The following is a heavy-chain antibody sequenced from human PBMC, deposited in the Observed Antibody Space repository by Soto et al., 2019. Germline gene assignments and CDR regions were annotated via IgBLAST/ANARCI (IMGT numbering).Heavy chain of an antibody. CDR1: GGSXXXXXX. CDR2: MYYSGGT. V-gene: IGHV4-4*02. CDR3: XXXXXXXXXXXXXXN. J-gene: IGHJ4*02. Sequence: QVRLQESGPGLVKPSGTLSLTCAFSGGSXXXXXXXXXVRXPPGKGLEWIGEMYYSGGTNYSPSLKSRVTMSVDESKNQFSXXXXXXXXXXXXXXXXXXXXXXXXXXXXXXNWGQGTLVTVSS.